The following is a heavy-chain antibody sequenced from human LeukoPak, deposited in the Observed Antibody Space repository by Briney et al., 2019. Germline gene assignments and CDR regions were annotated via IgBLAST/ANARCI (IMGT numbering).Heavy chain of an antibody. Sequence: GRSLRLSCAASGFTFSSYGMSWVRQAPGKGLEWVSGINWNGGSTGYADSVKGRFTISRDNAKNSLYLQMNSLRAEDTALYYCARQISGDYMSYFDYWGQGTLVTVSS. CDR2: INWNGGST. D-gene: IGHD4-11*01. J-gene: IGHJ4*02. CDR3: ARQISGDYMSYFDY. CDR1: GFTFSSYG. V-gene: IGHV3-20*04.